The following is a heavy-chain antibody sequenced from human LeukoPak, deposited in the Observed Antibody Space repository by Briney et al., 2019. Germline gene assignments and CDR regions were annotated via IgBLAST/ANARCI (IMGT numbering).Heavy chain of an antibody. D-gene: IGHD3-10*01. CDR3: ARSGSGNAYYYYYYMDV. CDR1: GFTFSSYS. J-gene: IGHJ6*03. Sequence: GGSLRLFCAASGFTFSSYSMNWVRQAPGKGLEWVSYISSSSSTIYYADSVKGRFTISRDNAKNSLYLQMNSLRAEDTAVYYCARSGSGNAYYYYYYMDVWGKGTTVTVSS. CDR2: ISSSSSTI. V-gene: IGHV3-48*01.